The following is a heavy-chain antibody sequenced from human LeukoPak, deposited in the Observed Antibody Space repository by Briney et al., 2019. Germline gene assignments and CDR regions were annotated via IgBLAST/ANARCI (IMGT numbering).Heavy chain of an antibody. V-gene: IGHV1-2*02. D-gene: IGHD3-3*01. Sequence: ASVKVSCKASGYTFTCYYMHWVRQAPGQGLEWMGWINPNSGGTNYAQKFQGRVTMTRDTSISTAYMELSRLRSDDTAVYYCARAATYDFWSGYREYDYWGQGTLVTVSS. CDR2: INPNSGGT. CDR1: GYTFTCYY. J-gene: IGHJ4*02. CDR3: ARAATYDFWSGYREYDY.